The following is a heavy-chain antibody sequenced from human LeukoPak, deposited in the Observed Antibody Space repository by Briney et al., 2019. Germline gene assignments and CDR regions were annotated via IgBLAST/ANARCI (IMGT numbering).Heavy chain of an antibody. J-gene: IGHJ4*02. V-gene: IGHV3-23*01. D-gene: IGHD6-6*01. CDR1: DSNIGTYA. Sequence: GGSLRLSCGAPDSNIGTYAVTWVRQVPGKGLEWVSGMSGGGLSTYYARSVKGRFTISRDTSKNTFYLEMNSLGADETALYYCAKDRILGQGGAARILDYWGQGILVTVSS. CDR2: MSGGGLST. CDR3: AKDRILGQGGAARILDY.